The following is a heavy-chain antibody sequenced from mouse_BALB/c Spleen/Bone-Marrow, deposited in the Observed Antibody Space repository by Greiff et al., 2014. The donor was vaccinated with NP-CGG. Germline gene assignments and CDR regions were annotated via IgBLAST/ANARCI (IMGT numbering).Heavy chain of an antibody. J-gene: IGHJ4*01. Sequence: EVQLQQSGAELVKPGASVKLSCTASGFNIKDTYMHWVKQRPEQGLEWIGRIDPANGNTKYDPKFQGKATITADTSSDTAYLQLSSLTSEDTAVYYCARWEYYAMDYWGQGTSVTVSS. D-gene: IGHD4-1*01. V-gene: IGHV14-3*02. CDR2: IDPANGNT. CDR1: GFNIKDTY. CDR3: ARWEYYAMDY.